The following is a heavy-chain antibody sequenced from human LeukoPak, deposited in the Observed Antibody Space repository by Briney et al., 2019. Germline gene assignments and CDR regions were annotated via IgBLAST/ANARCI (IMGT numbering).Heavy chain of an antibody. Sequence: GGSLRLSCAASGFTFSNYWMAWVRQAPGKGPEWVADIKLDGSATYYVDSVKGRFTISRDNAKKSLYLLMNNLTAEDTAVYYCASRSYESGSYFKRDWGQGTLVTVSS. D-gene: IGHD3-10*01. CDR3: ASRSYESGSYFKRD. CDR2: IKLDGSAT. J-gene: IGHJ4*02. V-gene: IGHV3-7*01. CDR1: GFTFSNYW.